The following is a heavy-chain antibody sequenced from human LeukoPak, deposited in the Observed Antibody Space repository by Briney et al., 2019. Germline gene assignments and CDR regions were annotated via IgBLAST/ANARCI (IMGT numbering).Heavy chain of an antibody. J-gene: IGHJ5*02. CDR2: IYTSGST. V-gene: IGHV4-4*07. CDR3: AREGSGWYGMGGNWFDP. D-gene: IGHD6-19*01. Sequence: SETLSLTCAVYGGSFSGYYWSWIRQPAGKGLEWIGRIYTSGSTNYNPSLKSRVTMSVDTSKNQFSLKLSSVTAADTAVYYCAREGSGWYGMGGNWFDPWGQGTLVTVSS. CDR1: GGSFSGYY.